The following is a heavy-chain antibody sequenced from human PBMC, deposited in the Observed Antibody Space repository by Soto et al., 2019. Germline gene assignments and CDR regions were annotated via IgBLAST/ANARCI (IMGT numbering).Heavy chain of an antibody. V-gene: IGHV1-58*01. Sequence: ASVKVSCKASGFTFTSSAVQWVRQARGQRLEWIGWIVVGSGNTNYAQKFQERVTITRDMSTSTAYMELSSLRSEDKAVYYCAAVGGTGTFNGMDVWGQGTTVTVSS. D-gene: IGHD1-1*01. CDR1: GFTFTSSA. CDR3: AAVGGTGTFNGMDV. J-gene: IGHJ6*02. CDR2: IVVGSGNT.